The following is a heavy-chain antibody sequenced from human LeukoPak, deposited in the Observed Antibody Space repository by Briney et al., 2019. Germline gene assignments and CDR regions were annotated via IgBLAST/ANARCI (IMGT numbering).Heavy chain of an antibody. CDR1: GRSITSYY. D-gene: IGHD1-26*01. Sequence: SETLSLTCTVSGRSITSYYWSWIRQPPGKGLEWIGYIYYSGSTSYSPSLKSRVTISVDTSKNQFSLQLTSVTAADTAVYYCARSGSTAHDYWGQGTLVTVSS. J-gene: IGHJ4*02. V-gene: IGHV4-59*01. CDR3: ARSGSTAHDY. CDR2: IYYSGST.